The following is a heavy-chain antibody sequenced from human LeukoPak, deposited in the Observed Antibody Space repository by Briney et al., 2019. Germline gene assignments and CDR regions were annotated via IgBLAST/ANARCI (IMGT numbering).Heavy chain of an antibody. J-gene: IGHJ4*02. CDR2: IYYSGST. D-gene: IGHD4-17*01. Sequence: PSETLSLTCTVSGGSISSYYWSWIRQPPGKGLEWIGYIYYSGSTNYNPSLKSRVTISVDTSKNQFSLKLSSVTAADTAVYYCARLRDYGARFDYWGQGTLVTVSS. CDR3: ARLRDYGARFDY. CDR1: GGSISSYY. V-gene: IGHV4-59*08.